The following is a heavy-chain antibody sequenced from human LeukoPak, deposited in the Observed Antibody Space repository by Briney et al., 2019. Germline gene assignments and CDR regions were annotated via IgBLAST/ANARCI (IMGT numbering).Heavy chain of an antibody. V-gene: IGHV4-34*01. CDR1: GFSFSDYY. D-gene: IGHD2-15*01. CDR3: ARGAVVVAATLFDY. CDR2: INHSGST. Sequence: GSLRLSCAASGFSFSDYYMSWIRQAPGKGLEWIGEINHSGSTNYNPSLKSRVTISVDTSKNQFSLKLSSVTAADTAVYYCARGAVVVAATLFDYWGQGTLVTVSS. J-gene: IGHJ4*02.